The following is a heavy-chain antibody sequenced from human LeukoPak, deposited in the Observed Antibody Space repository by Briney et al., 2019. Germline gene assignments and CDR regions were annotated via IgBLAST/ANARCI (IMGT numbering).Heavy chain of an antibody. CDR3: AKAAGATIPLDY. V-gene: IGHV1-2*06. CDR2: INPNSGGT. D-gene: IGHD1-26*01. CDR1: GYTFTGYY. Sequence: ASVKVSCKASGYTFTGYYMHWVRQAPGQGLEWMGRINPNSGGTNYAQKFQGRVTMTRDTSISTAYMELSRLGSDDTAVYYCAKAAGATIPLDYWGQGTLVTVSS. J-gene: IGHJ4*02.